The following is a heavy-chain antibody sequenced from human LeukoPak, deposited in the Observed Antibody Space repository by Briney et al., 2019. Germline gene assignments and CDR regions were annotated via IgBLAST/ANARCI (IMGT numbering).Heavy chain of an antibody. CDR2: IYYSGST. V-gene: IGHV4-39*01. J-gene: IGHJ4*02. CDR1: GDSISTSSSY. Sequence: SETLSLTCTVSGDSISTSSSYWGWIRQPPGEGLEWIGSIYYSGSTYYNTSLKSRVTISVDTSKNQFSLRLNSVTAADTAVYYCARYSSGWSYYFDYWGQGTLVTVSS. CDR3: ARYSSGWSYYFDY. D-gene: IGHD6-19*01.